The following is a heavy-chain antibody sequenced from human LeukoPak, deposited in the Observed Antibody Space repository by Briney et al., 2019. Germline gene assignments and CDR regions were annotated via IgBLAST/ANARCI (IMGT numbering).Heavy chain of an antibody. J-gene: IGHJ4*02. D-gene: IGHD3-22*01. Sequence: GESLKISCKGSGYSFTTYWIGWVRQMPGKGLEWMGIIYPGDSDTRYSPSFQGQVTISADKSISTAYLQWSSLKASDTAMYYCARQHYYDSSGYYGDYWGQGTLVTVSS. CDR1: GYSFTTYW. CDR2: IYPGDSDT. V-gene: IGHV5-51*01. CDR3: ARQHYYDSSGYYGDY.